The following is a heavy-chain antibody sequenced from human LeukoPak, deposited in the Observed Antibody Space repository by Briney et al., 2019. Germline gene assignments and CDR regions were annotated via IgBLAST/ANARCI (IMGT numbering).Heavy chain of an antibody. J-gene: IGHJ4*02. Sequence: SVKVSCKASGGTFSSYAISWVRQAPGQGLEWMGGVIPIFGTANYAQKFQGRVRITADESTSTAYMELSSLRSEDTAVYYCARLTGDEYCSSTSCYNPYYFDYWGQGTLVTVSS. V-gene: IGHV1-69*01. CDR2: VIPIFGTA. CDR3: ARLTGDEYCSSTSCYNPYYFDY. D-gene: IGHD2-2*02. CDR1: GGTFSSYA.